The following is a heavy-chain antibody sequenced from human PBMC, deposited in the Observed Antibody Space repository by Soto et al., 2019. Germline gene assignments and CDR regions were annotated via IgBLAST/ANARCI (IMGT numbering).Heavy chain of an antibody. V-gene: IGHV3-15*07. J-gene: IGHJ6*02. CDR3: TTGSVEGV. D-gene: IGHD2-15*01. CDR2: IKTNTEGDTT. CDR1: GLTISNAW. Sequence: EVQLVASVGGFIHPGGSLRLSCAASGLTISNAWMNWVRQAPGKGLEWVGRIKTNTEGDTTDYAAAVKGRFTVSRDDSKNTLYLQMNSLKTEDTAVYYCTTGSVEGVWGQGTTVTVSS.